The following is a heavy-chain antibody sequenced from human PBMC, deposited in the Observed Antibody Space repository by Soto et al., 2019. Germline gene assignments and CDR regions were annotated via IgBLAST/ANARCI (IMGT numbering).Heavy chain of an antibody. CDR2: VHSSGST. Sequence: SETLSLTCSVSGGTTNSYYCSWIRQPAGKGLEWIGRVHSSGSTIYNPSLKSRVTMSVDTSKNQFSLRLSSVTAADTAVHYCARSGDGPATLFDHWGQGALVTVSS. J-gene: IGHJ4*02. D-gene: IGHD3-10*01. CDR3: ARSGDGPATLFDH. CDR1: GGTTNSYY. V-gene: IGHV4-4*07.